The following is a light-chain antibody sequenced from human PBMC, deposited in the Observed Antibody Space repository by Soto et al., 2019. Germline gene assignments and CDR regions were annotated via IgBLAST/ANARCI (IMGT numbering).Light chain of an antibody. Sequence: DIRMTQSPSTLSAFVGDRVTITCRASQSISHFLAWYQQKPGSAPRLLIYDASSLEGGVPSRFSGSGSGTEFTLSISSLQPDDFATYYCQQYSNYSPWTFGQGTKVEI. V-gene: IGKV1-5*01. CDR2: DAS. J-gene: IGKJ1*01. CDR1: QSISHF. CDR3: QQYSNYSPWT.